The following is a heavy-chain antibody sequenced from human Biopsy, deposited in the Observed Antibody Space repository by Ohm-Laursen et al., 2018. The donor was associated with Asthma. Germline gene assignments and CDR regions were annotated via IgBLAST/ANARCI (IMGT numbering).Heavy chain of an antibody. CDR3: AREGITGTTAWFDP. J-gene: IGHJ5*02. V-gene: IGHV1-2*02. CDR1: GYTFTAND. CDR2: INPRTGGI. Sequence: ASVKVSCKVSGYTFTANDVHWVRQAPGQGLEWMGWINPRTGGITYAPRFHDRVNMTRDTSISTAYMELSRLRSDDTAVYYCAREGITGTTAWFDPWGQGTLVTVSS. D-gene: IGHD1-7*01.